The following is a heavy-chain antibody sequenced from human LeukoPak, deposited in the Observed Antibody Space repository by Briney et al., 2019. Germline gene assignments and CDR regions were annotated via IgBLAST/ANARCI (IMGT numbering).Heavy chain of an antibody. CDR3: ARDYGLDYYDSSGYKYYFDY. V-gene: IGHV4-31*03. D-gene: IGHD3-22*01. CDR1: GGSISSGGYY. CDR2: IYYSGST. J-gene: IGHJ4*02. Sequence: SETLSLTCTVSGGSISSGGYYWSWIRQHPGKGLEWIGYIYYSGSTYYNPSLKSRVTISVDTSKNQFSLKLSSVTAADTAVYYCARDYGLDYYDSSGYKYYFDYWGQGTLVTVSS.